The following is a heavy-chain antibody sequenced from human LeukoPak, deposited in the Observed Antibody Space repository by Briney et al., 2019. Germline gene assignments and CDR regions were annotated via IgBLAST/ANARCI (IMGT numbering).Heavy chain of an antibody. D-gene: IGHD2-21*01. V-gene: IGHV3-21*01. CDR3: ASGALGRYSEYFQH. J-gene: IGHJ1*01. CDR1: GFTFSSCS. Sequence: PGGSLRLSCAASGFTFSSCSMNWVRQAPGKGLEWVSSISSSSSYIYYADSVKGRFTISRDNTKNSLYLQMNSLRAEDTAVYYCASGALGRYSEYFQHWGQGTLVTVSS. CDR2: ISSSSSYI.